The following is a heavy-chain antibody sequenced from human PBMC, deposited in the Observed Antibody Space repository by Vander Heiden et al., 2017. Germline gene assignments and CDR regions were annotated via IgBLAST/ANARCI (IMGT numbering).Heavy chain of an antibody. D-gene: IGHD6-13*01. Sequence: QVQLMQSGAEVMMPGASLKVSCKASGYRFSDYYIYWMRRAPGQGLECMGWINANTGVTNYAQNFQGRVTMTRDTSISTAYMELSSVTSDDTAIYYCARALYSRHYFDMWGQGTIVTVSS. CDR3: ARALYSRHYFDM. CDR2: INANTGVT. V-gene: IGHV1-2*02. CDR1: GYRFSDYY. J-gene: IGHJ3*02.